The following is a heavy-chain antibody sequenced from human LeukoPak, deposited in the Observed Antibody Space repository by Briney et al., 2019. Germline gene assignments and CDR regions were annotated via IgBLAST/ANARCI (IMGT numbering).Heavy chain of an antibody. CDR3: TSGLYGGECYSPDS. V-gene: IGHV3-64*01. Sequence: GGSLRLSCAASGFTFSNYAMHWVRQAPGKGLEYVSGISDNGGSTYYANSVKDRFTISRDNSRNTVYLQVDSVRAEDMAVYYCTSGLYGGECYSPDSWGQGTLVTVSS. CDR1: GFTFSNYA. CDR2: ISDNGGST. J-gene: IGHJ5*01. D-gene: IGHD2-21*01.